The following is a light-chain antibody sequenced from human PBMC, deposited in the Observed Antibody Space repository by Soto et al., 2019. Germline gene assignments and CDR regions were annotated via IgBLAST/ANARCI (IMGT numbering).Light chain of an antibody. CDR1: QSLVYSDGNTY. J-gene: IGKJ1*01. CDR3: MQGTHGT. V-gene: IGKV2-30*01. CDR2: KVS. Sequence: DVVMTQSPLSLPVTLGQPASISCRSSQSLVYSDGNTYLNWFQQRPGQSPRRLIYKVSNRDSGVPDRSSGSGSGTDFTLRISRVEAEDFGVYYCMQGTHGTFGQGTKVEIK.